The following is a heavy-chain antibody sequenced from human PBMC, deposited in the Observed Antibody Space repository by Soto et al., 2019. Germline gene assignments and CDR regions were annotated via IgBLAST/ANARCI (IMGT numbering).Heavy chain of an antibody. CDR3: AKEGGYSYGSAHDY. J-gene: IGHJ4*02. Sequence: EVQLLESGGGLVQPGGSLRLSCAASGFTFSSYAMSWFRQPPGKGLGWVSAISGSGGSTYYADSVRGRFTISRDNSKNTLYLQMNSLRAEDTAVYYCAKEGGYSYGSAHDYWGQGTLVTVSS. V-gene: IGHV3-23*01. CDR1: GFTFSSYA. D-gene: IGHD5-18*01. CDR2: ISGSGGST.